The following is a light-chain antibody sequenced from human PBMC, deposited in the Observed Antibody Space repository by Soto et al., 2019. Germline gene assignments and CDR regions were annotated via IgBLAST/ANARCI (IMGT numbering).Light chain of an antibody. Sequence: EIVLTQSPGTLSLSPGERATLSCRASQSVSNNYLAWYQQKPGQAPRLLIYGAFNRATGIPARFSGSGSGTDFTLTISSLEPEDFAVYYCQQRSSWPITFGQGTRLEIK. CDR2: GAF. CDR1: QSVSNNY. CDR3: QQRSSWPIT. V-gene: IGKV3-11*01. J-gene: IGKJ5*01.